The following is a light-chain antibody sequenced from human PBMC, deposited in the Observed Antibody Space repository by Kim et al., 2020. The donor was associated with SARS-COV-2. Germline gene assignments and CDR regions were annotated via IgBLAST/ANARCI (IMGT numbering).Light chain of an antibody. CDR3: QAWDSSGVV. Sequence: YELTQPPSVSVSPGQTASITCSGDKLGDKYACWYQQKPGQSPVLVIYQDSKRPSGIPERFSGSNSGNTATLTISGTQAMDEADYYCQAWDSSGVVFGGGTQLTVL. V-gene: IGLV3-1*01. J-gene: IGLJ2*01. CDR2: QDS. CDR1: KLGDKY.